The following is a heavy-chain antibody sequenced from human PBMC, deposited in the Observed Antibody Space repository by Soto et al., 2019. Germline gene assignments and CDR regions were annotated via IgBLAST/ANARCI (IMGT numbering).Heavy chain of an antibody. CDR2: ISWDGGST. CDR1: GFTFDDYT. Sequence: EVQLVESGGVVVQPGGSLRLSCAASGFTFDDYTMHWVRQAPGKGLEWVSLISWDGGSTYYADFVKGRFTISRDNSKNSLYLQMNSLRTEDTALYYCAKDSRGFKVAVADYYFDYWGQGTLVTVSS. V-gene: IGHV3-43*01. J-gene: IGHJ4*02. CDR3: AKDSRGFKVAVADYYFDY. D-gene: IGHD6-19*01.